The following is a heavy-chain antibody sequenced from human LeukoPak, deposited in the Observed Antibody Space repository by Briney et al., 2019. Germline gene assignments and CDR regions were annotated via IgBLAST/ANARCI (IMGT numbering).Heavy chain of an antibody. CDR1: GYTVTGYY. CDR3: ARDLGSSSWYYSYGMDV. V-gene: IGHV1-2*06. D-gene: IGHD6-13*01. CDR2: INPNSGVT. J-gene: IGHJ6*02. Sequence: ASVKLSCKASGYTVTGYYMHWVRQAPGQGLEWMGRINPNSGVTNYAQKFQGRVTMTRDTSISTAYMELSRLRSDDTAVYYCARDLGSSSWYYSYGMDVWGQGTTVTVSS.